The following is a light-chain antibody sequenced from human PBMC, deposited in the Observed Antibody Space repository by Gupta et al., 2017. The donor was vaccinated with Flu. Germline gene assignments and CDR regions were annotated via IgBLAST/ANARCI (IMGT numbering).Light chain of an antibody. V-gene: IGKV1-16*02. J-gene: IGKJ4*01. CDR2: AAS. Sequence: DIQMTQSPSSLYASVGDRVTITCRASQGISTYLAWFQQKPGRAPKSLIYAASRVKSGVPSKFSGSGSGTDFTLTISSRQPEDFANYYCQHDNSFPITFGRGTKVDIK. CDR1: QGISTY. CDR3: QHDNSFPIT.